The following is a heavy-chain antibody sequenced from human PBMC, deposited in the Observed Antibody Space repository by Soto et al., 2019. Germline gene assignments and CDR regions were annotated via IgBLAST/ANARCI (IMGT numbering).Heavy chain of an antibody. J-gene: IGHJ6*02. D-gene: IGHD1-26*01. V-gene: IGHV1-3*01. Sequence: ASVKVSCKASGYSFSTYAIYWVRQAPGQRLEWMGWINVGKGNTYYSQKFQGRLTITGDTSASTAYMELTTLRSEDTAIYYCAGVGGTQLVLYGLDVWGQGTTVTVSS. CDR1: GYSFSTYA. CDR3: AGVGGTQLVLYGLDV. CDR2: INVGKGNT.